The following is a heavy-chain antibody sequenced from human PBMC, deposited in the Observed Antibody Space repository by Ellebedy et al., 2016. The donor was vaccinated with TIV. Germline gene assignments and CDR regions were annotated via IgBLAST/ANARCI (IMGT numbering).Heavy chain of an antibody. J-gene: IGHJ5*02. D-gene: IGHD4-17*01. CDR3: ARRASYGDYAVQVNPWFDP. Sequence: PGGSLRLSCAASGFSFRSYWMGWVRQAPGKGLEWVANIYQDGGVQYYVDSVKGRFTISRDNAKNSLFLQMNSLRVEDTAVYYCARRASYGDYAVQVNPWFDPWGQGTLVTVSS. CDR1: GFSFRSYW. V-gene: IGHV3-7*01. CDR2: IYQDGGVQ.